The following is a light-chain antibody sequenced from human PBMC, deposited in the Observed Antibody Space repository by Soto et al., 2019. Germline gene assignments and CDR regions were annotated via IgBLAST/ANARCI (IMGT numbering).Light chain of an antibody. Sequence: DIQMTQSPSTLSASVGDRVTISCRASQSISSWLAWYQQKPGKAPKLLIYDASSLESGVPSRFSGSGSGTEFTLTISSLQPDDFATYYCHQYTSYPYTFGQGTNLEIK. CDR2: DAS. CDR3: HQYTSYPYT. J-gene: IGKJ2*01. CDR1: QSISSW. V-gene: IGKV1-5*01.